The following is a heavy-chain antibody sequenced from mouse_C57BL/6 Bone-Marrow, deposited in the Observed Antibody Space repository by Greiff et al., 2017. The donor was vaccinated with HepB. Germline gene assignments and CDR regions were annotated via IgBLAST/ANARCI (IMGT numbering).Heavy chain of an antibody. CDR1: GYTFTSYG. Sequence: VQLQQSGAELARPGASVKLSCKASGYTFTSYGISWVKQRPGQGLEWIGDIYPRSGNTYYNEKFKGKATLTADKSSSTAYMELRSLPSEDSAVYFCARWTGYWGQGTTLTVSS. V-gene: IGHV1-81*01. CDR2: IYPRSGNT. CDR3: ARWTGY. J-gene: IGHJ2*01.